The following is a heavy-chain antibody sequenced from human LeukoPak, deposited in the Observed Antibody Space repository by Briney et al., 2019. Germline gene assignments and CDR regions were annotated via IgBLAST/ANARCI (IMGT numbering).Heavy chain of an antibody. CDR3: ARDSHGAAAMN. J-gene: IGHJ4*02. CDR1: GYSFTSYN. V-gene: IGHV1-46*01. CDR2: INPSGGST. Sequence: ASVKVSCKTSGYSFTSYNLHWVRQAPGQRLEWMGIINPSGGSTSYAQKFQGRVTMTRDTSISTAYMELSRLRSDDTAVYYCARDSHGAAAMNWGQGALVTVSS. D-gene: IGHD2-2*01.